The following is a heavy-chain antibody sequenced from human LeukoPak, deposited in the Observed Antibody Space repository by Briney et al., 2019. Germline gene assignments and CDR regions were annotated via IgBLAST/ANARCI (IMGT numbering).Heavy chain of an antibody. V-gene: IGHV3-23*01. CDR1: GFTFGSYA. D-gene: IGHD3-9*01. CDR2: ISGGGGST. CDR3: AKEGYYDILTGYYPTVEYFQH. Sequence: GGSLRLSCAASGFTFGSYAMSWVRQAPGKGLEWVSGISGGGGSTVYADSVKGRFTISRDNSKNTLYLQMNSLRAEDTAVYYCAKEGYYDILTGYYPTVEYFQHWGQGTLVTVSS. J-gene: IGHJ1*01.